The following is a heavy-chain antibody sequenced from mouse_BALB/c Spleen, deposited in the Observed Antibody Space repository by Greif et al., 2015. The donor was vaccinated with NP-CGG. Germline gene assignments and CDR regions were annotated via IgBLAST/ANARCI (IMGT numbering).Heavy chain of an antibody. CDR2: IYPGDGDT. CDR1: GYTFTSYW. D-gene: IGHD4-1*01. Sequence: QVQLQQSGAELARPGASVKLSCKASGYTFTSYWMQWVKQRPGQGLEWIGAIYPGDGDTRYTQKFKGKATLTADKSSSTAYMQLSSLASEDSAVYYCARDWEGYFDVWGAGTTVTVSS. CDR3: ARDWEGYFDV. V-gene: IGHV1-87*01. J-gene: IGHJ1*01.